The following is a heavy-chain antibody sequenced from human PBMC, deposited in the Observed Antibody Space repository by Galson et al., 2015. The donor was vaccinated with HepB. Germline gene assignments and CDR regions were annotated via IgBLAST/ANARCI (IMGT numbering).Heavy chain of an antibody. CDR3: ARDRGPPYGDYFDY. J-gene: IGHJ4*02. Sequence: SLRLSCAASGFTFSSYSMNWVRQAPGKGLEWVSYISSSSSTIYYADSVKGRFTISRDNAKNSLYLQMNSLRAEDTAVYYCARDRGPPYGDYFDYWGQGTLVTVSS. D-gene: IGHD4-17*01. V-gene: IGHV3-48*01. CDR2: ISSSSSTI. CDR1: GFTFSSYS.